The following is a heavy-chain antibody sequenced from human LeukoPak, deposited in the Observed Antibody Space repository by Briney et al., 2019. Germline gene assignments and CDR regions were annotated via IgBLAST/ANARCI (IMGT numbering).Heavy chain of an antibody. Sequence: GGSLRLSCAASGFTFDDYCMSWVRQAPGKGLEWVSGINWNGGSTGYADSVKGRFTISRDNAKNSLYLQMNSLRTEDTALYYCARKRAGILGYFDYWGQGTLVTVSS. CDR2: INWNGGST. J-gene: IGHJ4*02. D-gene: IGHD3-16*01. CDR1: GFTFDDYC. CDR3: ARKRAGILGYFDY. V-gene: IGHV3-20*04.